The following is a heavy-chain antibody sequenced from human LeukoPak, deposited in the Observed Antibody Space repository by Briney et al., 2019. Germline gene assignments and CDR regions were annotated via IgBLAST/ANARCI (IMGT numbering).Heavy chain of an antibody. CDR1: GGSISSYY. V-gene: IGHV4-4*07. CDR3: ARVYGGYFGTYFDY. J-gene: IGHJ4*02. CDR2: IYYSGST. D-gene: IGHD5-12*01. Sequence: PSETLSLTCTVSGGSISSYYWSWIRQPAGKGLEWIGRIYYSGSTYYNPSLKSRVTISVDTSKNQFSLKLSSVTAADTAVYYCARVYGGYFGTYFDYWGQGTLVTVSS.